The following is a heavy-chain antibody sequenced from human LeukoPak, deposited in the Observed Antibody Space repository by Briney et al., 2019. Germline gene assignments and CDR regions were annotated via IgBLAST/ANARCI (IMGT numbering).Heavy chain of an antibody. V-gene: IGHV3-23*01. D-gene: IGHD3-10*01. CDR3: AKDRGIISDY. CDR1: GFTFYDYG. CDR2: ISGSGLST. Sequence: HPGGSLRLSCAASGFTFYDYGMTWVRQAPGKGLEWVSTISGSGLSTYYADSVKGRFTISRDNSNNTVFLQMNSLRAEDTAVYFCAKDRGIISDYWGQGILVTVSS. J-gene: IGHJ4*02.